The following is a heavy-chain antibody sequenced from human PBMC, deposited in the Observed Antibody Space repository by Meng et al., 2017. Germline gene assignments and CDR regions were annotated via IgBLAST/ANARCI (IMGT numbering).Heavy chain of an antibody. Sequence: GQLVQPGAGGKKPGSSVKVSCKASGGTFSSYAISWVRQAPGQGLEWMGGIIPIFGTANYAQKFQGRVTITADESTSTAYMELSSLRSEDTAVYYCARRPGYSSGWYDYWGQGTLVTVSS. CDR1: GGTFSSYA. CDR2: IIPIFGTA. D-gene: IGHD6-19*01. V-gene: IGHV1-69*01. J-gene: IGHJ4*02. CDR3: ARRPGYSSGWYDY.